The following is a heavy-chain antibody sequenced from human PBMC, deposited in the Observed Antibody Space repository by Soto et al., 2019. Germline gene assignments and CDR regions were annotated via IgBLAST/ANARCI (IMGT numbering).Heavy chain of an antibody. J-gene: IGHJ6*02. V-gene: IGHV4-4*07. D-gene: IGHD6-6*01. Sequence: LSLTCTVSGGSISSYYWSWIRQPAGKGLEWIGRIYTSGSTNYNPSLKSRVTMSVDTSKNQFSLKLSSVTAADTAVYYCARDLQAAPRAIYGMDFWGPWTTVTVSS. CDR2: IYTSGST. CDR1: GGSISSYY. CDR3: ARDLQAAPRAIYGMDF.